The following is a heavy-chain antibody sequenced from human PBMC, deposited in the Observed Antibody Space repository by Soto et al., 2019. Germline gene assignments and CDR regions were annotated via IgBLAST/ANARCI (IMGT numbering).Heavy chain of an antibody. CDR3: ASPYGSGIAFDI. J-gene: IGHJ3*02. Sequence: GGSLGLSCAASGFTFSSYSMNWVRQAPGKGLEWVSSISSSSSYIYYADSVKGRFTISRDNAKNSLYLQMNSLRAEDTAVYYCASPYGSGIAFDIWGQGTMVTVSS. D-gene: IGHD3-10*01. V-gene: IGHV3-21*01. CDR1: GFTFSSYS. CDR2: ISSSSSYI.